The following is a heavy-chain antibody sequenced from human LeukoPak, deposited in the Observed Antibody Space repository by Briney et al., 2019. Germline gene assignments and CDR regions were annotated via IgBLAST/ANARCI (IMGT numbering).Heavy chain of an antibody. CDR2: IWYDGSNK. J-gene: IGHJ6*03. CDR3: AKDLGNWYYYMDV. V-gene: IGHV3-33*06. Sequence: PGGSLRLFCAASGFTFSSYGMHWVRQAPGKGLEWVAVIWYDGSNKYYADSVKGRFTISRDNSKNTLYLQMNSLRAEDTAVYYCAKDLGNWYYYMDVWGKGTTVTVSS. D-gene: IGHD7-27*01. CDR1: GFTFSSYG.